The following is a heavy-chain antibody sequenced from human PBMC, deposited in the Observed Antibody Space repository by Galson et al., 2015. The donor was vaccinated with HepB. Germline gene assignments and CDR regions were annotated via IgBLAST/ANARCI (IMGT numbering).Heavy chain of an antibody. V-gene: IGHV1-18*01. CDR1: GYTFTSYG. CDR3: ARGGYSSSWYPLGYYYYYMDV. CDR2: ISAYNGNT. D-gene: IGHD6-13*01. Sequence: QSGAEVKKPGESLRISCKASGYTFTSYGISWVRQAPGQGLEWMGWISAYNGNTNYAQKLQGRVTMTTDTSTSTAYMELRSLRSDDTAVYYCARGGYSSSWYPLGYYYYYMDVWGKGTTVTVSS. J-gene: IGHJ6*03.